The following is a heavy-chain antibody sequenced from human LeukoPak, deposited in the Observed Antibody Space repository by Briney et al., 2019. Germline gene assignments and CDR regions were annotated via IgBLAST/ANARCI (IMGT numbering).Heavy chain of an antibody. CDR2: MNPNSYNT. Sequence: ASVKVSCKASGYTFTSYDINWVRQAPGKGLEWMGWMNPNSYNTGYAQKFQGRVTMTRNTSITTAYMELSSLRSEDTAVYYCARGGAVTMGYYVMDVWGQGTTVTVSS. D-gene: IGHD4-17*01. CDR3: ARGGAVTMGYYVMDV. J-gene: IGHJ6*02. CDR1: GYTFTSYD. V-gene: IGHV1-8*01.